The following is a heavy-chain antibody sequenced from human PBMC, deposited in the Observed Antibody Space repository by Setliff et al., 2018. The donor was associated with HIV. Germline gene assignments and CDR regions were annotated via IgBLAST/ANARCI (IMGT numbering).Heavy chain of an antibody. J-gene: IGHJ4*02. V-gene: IGHV1-24*01. D-gene: IGHD2-2*01. CDR2: FDPEDGET. Sequence: ASVKVSCKVSGFTLREVSMHWVRQAPGKGLEWMGYFDPEDGETVYAQKFQGRVTMTEDTSTNTAYMELSGLRSGDTAVYYCATDMVGGWHRPMPDFWGQGALVTVSS. CDR3: ATDMVGGWHRPMPDF. CDR1: GFTLREVS.